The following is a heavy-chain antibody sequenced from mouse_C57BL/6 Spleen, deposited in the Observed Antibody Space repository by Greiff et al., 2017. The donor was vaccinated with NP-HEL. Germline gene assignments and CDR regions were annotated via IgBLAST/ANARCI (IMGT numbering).Heavy chain of an antibody. CDR2: IYPGDGDP. CDR1: GYAFSSSW. D-gene: IGHD3-3*01. J-gene: IGHJ1*03. CDR3: ARSGTSRYFDV. V-gene: IGHV1-82*01. Sequence: VMLVESGPELVKPGASVKISCKASGYAFSSSWMNWVKQRPGKGLEWIGRIYPGDGDPNYNGKLKGKATLTADKSSSTAYMQLSSLTSEDSAVYFCARSGTSRYFDVWGTGTTVTVSS.